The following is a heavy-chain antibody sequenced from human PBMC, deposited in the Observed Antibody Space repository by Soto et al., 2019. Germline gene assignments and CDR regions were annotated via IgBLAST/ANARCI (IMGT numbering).Heavy chain of an antibody. Sequence: QMQLVESAGGLVRPGGSLRLSCAASGFTFSDYYMSWIRQAPGKGLEWVSYISHSGTTIYYADSVRGRFTISRDNAKNSLSLQMNSLTSEDTAVYYCAGDRLPLSGWFDPWGQGTLVIVSS. CDR3: AGDRLPLSGWFDP. CDR1: GFTFSDYY. J-gene: IGHJ5*02. CDR2: ISHSGTTI. V-gene: IGHV3-11*01. D-gene: IGHD3-3*01.